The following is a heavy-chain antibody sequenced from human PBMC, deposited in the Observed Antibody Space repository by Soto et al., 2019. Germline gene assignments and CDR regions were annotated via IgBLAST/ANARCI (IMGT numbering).Heavy chain of an antibody. D-gene: IGHD2-2*01. CDR2: IYYSGST. CDR3: ARRYCSSTSCYTPEGFDP. V-gene: IGHV4-59*08. J-gene: IGHJ5*02. CDR1: GGSISSYY. Sequence: QVQLQESGPGLVKPSETLSLTCTVSGGSISSYYWSWIRQPPGKGLEWIGYIYYSGSTNYNPSLKSRVTISVDTSKNQFSLKLSSVTAADTAVYYCARRYCSSTSCYTPEGFDPWGQGTLVTVSS.